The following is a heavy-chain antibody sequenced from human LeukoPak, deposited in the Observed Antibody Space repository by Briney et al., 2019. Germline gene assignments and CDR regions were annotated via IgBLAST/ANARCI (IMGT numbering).Heavy chain of an antibody. Sequence: ASVKFSCKASGYTFTGYYMHWFRQAPGQGLEWMGLINPSSGGTNYAQKFQGSVTMTRDTSISTAYLELSRLRSDDTDVYDCARAASAAMVTPDYWGQGTLVTVSS. D-gene: IGHD5-18*01. J-gene: IGHJ4*02. CDR1: GYTFTGYY. CDR2: INPSSGGT. CDR3: ARAASAAMVTPDY. V-gene: IGHV1-2*02.